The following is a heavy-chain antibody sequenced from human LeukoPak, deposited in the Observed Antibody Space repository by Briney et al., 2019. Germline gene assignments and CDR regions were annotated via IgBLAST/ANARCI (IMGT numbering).Heavy chain of an antibody. Sequence: PGRSLRLSCAAYGFTFSSYAMHWVRQAPGKGLEWVAVISYDGSNKYYADSVKGRFTISRDNSKNTLYLQMNSLRAEDTAVYYCARGNAGNFDYWGQGTLVTVSS. J-gene: IGHJ4*02. D-gene: IGHD2-2*01. CDR1: GFTFSSYA. CDR3: ARGNAGNFDY. V-gene: IGHV3-30-3*01. CDR2: ISYDGSNK.